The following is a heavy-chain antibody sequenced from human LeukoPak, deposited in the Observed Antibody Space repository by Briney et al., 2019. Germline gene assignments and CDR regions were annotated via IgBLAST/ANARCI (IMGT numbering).Heavy chain of an antibody. J-gene: IGHJ5*02. CDR1: GGSISSSSYY. Sequence: SETLSLTCTVSGGSISSSSYYWGWIRQPPWKGLEWIGEINHSGSTNYNPSLKSRVTISVDTSKNQFSLKLSSVTAADTAVYYCAGHGEYSSSWPWGQGTLVTVSS. D-gene: IGHD6-13*01. V-gene: IGHV4-39*07. CDR2: INHSGST. CDR3: AGHGEYSSSWP.